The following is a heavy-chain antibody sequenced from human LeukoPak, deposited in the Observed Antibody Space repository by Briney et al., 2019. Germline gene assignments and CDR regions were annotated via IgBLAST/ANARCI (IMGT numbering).Heavy chain of an antibody. V-gene: IGHV2-70*11. CDR3: ARSSFLGSSGYFDY. CDR1: GFALSTSGMC. CDR2: IDWDDDK. D-gene: IGHD6-6*01. Sequence: SGPALVKPTQTLTLTCTFSGFALSTSGMCVSWIRQPPKKALEWLARIDWDDDKYYSTSLKTRLTISKDTSKNQVVLTMTNMDPVDTATYYCARSSFLGSSGYFDYWGQGTLVTVSS. J-gene: IGHJ4*02.